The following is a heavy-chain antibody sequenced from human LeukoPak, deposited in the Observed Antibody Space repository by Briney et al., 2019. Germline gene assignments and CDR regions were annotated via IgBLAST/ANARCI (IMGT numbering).Heavy chain of an antibody. CDR1: GFIFRTYA. CDR2: ISGSGEST. J-gene: IGHJ4*02. Sequence: GGSLRLSCAASGFIFRTYAMSWVRQAPGKGLEWVSGISGSGESTYYADSVKGRFTISRDNSKNTLFLRMDGLRAEDTAVYYCAKARLYYDFWSGYPPIDYWGQGTLVTVSS. D-gene: IGHD3-3*01. V-gene: IGHV3-23*01. CDR3: AKARLYYDFWSGYPPIDY.